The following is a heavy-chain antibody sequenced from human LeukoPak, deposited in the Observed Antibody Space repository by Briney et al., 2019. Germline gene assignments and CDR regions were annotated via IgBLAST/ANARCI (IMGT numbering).Heavy chain of an antibody. V-gene: IGHV4-39*01. J-gene: IGHJ4*02. CDR2: INYSGST. D-gene: IGHD2-15*01. Sequence: SETLSLTCTVSGGSITSSSYYWGWIRQPPGKGLEWIGSINYSGSTHYNPSLKSRLTIYIDTSKNQFSLRLNSVTAADTSVFYCASDRGYCSGGSCYGQFDSWGQGTLVTVSS. CDR1: GGSITSSSYY. CDR3: ASDRGYCSGGSCYGQFDS.